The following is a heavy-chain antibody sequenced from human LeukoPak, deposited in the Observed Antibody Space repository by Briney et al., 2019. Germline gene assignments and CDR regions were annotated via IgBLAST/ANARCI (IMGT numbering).Heavy chain of an antibody. CDR1: GYIFTSYG. V-gene: IGHV1-18*01. CDR2: IRGYNGDT. J-gene: IGHJ4*02. D-gene: IGHD4-17*01. Sequence: ASVKVPCKASGYIFTSYGISWVRQAPGQGLEWMGWIRGYNGDTNYAQNLQGRVTVTTDTSTSTAYMELRSLRFDDTAVYYCVRDAGYGDYGPDYWGQGTLVTVSS. CDR3: VRDAGYGDYGPDY.